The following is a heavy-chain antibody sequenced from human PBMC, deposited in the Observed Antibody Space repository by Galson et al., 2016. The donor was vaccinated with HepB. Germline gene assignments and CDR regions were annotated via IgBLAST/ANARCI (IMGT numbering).Heavy chain of an antibody. CDR3: ASEAPILAPTIDY. V-gene: IGHV3-33*01. CDR2: IWYDGSNK. Sequence: SLRLSCAASGFTFSRNGMHWVRQAPGKGLEWVAVIWYDGSNKYHADSVKGRFTISRDNSKNTLYLRMNSLRAEDTAVYYCASEAPILAPTIDYWGQGTLVTVSS. J-gene: IGHJ4*02. CDR1: GFTFSRNG. D-gene: IGHD2/OR15-2a*01.